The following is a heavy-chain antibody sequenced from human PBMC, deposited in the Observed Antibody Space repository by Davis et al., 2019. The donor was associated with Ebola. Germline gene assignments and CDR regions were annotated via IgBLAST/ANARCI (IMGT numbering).Heavy chain of an antibody. J-gene: IGHJ4*02. V-gene: IGHV3-53*01. D-gene: IGHD2-8*01. CDR3: ASDNGGNNDYSSDY. CDR2: IYSGGKK. Sequence: GESLKISCASSSFDLRSNYISWVRQAPGKGLEWVSVIYSGGKKYYADSVKGRFTISRDNSKNTVYLQMNSLRVEDTARYYCASDNGGNNDYSSDYWGQGTLVIVSS. CDR1: SFDLRSNY.